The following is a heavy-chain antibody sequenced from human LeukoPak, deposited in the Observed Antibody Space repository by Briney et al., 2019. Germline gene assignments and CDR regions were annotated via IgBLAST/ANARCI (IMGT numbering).Heavy chain of an antibody. J-gene: IGHJ3*02. D-gene: IGHD1-26*01. CDR1: GYTSSSYG. V-gene: IGHV1-18*01. CDR3: ARPTASYNTLDI. Sequence: GASVKVSCKASGYTSSSYGISWVRQAPGQGLEWVGWISTSNSLTRYPEKFQDRVTLTTDASTSTAYMELRSLRSDDEAVYYCARPTASYNTLDIWGQGTRVTVSS. CDR2: ISTSNSLT.